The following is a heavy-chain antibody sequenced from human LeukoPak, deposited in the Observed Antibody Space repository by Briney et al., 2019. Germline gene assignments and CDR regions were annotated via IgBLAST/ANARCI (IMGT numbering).Heavy chain of an antibody. D-gene: IGHD3-22*01. Sequence: GGSLRLSCAASGFTVSSNYMSWVRQAPGKGLEWVSVIYSGGSTYSADSVKGRLTISRDNSKNTLYLQMNSLRAEDTAVYYCARDSNYDTSGHYYWGQGTLVTVSS. CDR2: IYSGGST. CDR3: ARDSNYDTSGHYY. V-gene: IGHV3-53*01. CDR1: GFTVSSNY. J-gene: IGHJ4*02.